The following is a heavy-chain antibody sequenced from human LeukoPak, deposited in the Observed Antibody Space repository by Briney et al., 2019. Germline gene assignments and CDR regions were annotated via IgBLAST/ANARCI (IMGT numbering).Heavy chain of an antibody. J-gene: IGHJ5*02. CDR3: AKGILYNWFDP. CDR2: ISGGGDST. V-gene: IGHV3-23*01. CDR1: GFTFSSYA. Sequence: GGSLRLSCAASGFTFSSYAMSWVRQAPEKGLEWVSTISGGGDSTYYADSVKGRFTISRDNSKNTLYLQMNSLRAEDTAVYYCAKGILYNWFDPWGQGTLVTVSS.